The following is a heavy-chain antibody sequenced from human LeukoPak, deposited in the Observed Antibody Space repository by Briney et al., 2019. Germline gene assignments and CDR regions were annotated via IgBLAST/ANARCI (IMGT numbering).Heavy chain of an antibody. V-gene: IGHV3-23*01. CDR2: INGSGGST. CDR3: AKGEIYYYDSSGPRAFDI. Sequence: GGSLRLSCAASGFTFSSYAMSWVRQAPGKGLEWVSAINGSGGSTYYADSVKGRFTISRDNSKNTLYLQMNSLRAEDTAVYYCAKGEIYYYDSSGPRAFDIWGQGTMVTVSS. J-gene: IGHJ3*02. D-gene: IGHD3-22*01. CDR1: GFTFSSYA.